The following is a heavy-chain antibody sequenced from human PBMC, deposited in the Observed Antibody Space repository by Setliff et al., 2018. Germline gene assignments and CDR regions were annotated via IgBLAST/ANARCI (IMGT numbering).Heavy chain of an antibody. V-gene: IGHV3-48*04. D-gene: IGHD2-15*01. J-gene: IGHJ4*02. CDR2: ISSSSDTI. CDR3: AKGGCVSGGNCYSDY. Sequence: PGGSLRLSCVGSKFSFSTYSMNWVRQAPGKGLEWVSYISSSSDTIYYADSVRGRFTISRDNAKNSLSLQMNSLRGDDTAVYYCAKGGCVSGGNCYSDYWGQGT. CDR1: KFSFSTYS.